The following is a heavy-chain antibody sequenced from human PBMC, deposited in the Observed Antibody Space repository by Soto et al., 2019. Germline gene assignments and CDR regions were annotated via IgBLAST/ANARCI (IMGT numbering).Heavy chain of an antibody. J-gene: IGHJ4*02. Sequence: GSLRLSCAASGFTFSTYAMSWVRQAPGKGLEWVSAISGSGGSTYYADSVKGRFTISRDNSKNTLYLQMNSLRAEDTAVYYCAKMGFGVVTAWIDYWGQGTLVTVSS. CDR3: AKMGFGVVTAWIDY. D-gene: IGHD3-3*01. V-gene: IGHV3-23*01. CDR1: GFTFSTYA. CDR2: ISGSGGST.